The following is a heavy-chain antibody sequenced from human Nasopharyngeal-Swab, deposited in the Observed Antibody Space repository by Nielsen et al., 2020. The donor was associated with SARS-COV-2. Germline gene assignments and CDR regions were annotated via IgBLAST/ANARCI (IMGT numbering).Heavy chain of an antibody. CDR1: GGTFSSYA. Sequence: SVKVSCKASGGTFSSYAISWVRQAPGQGLAWMGGIVPIFGTANYAQKFQGRVTITADESTSTAYMELSSLRSEDTAVYYCARFYDYVWGSYPQWTAFDIWGQGTMVTVSS. V-gene: IGHV1-69*13. CDR3: ARFYDYVWGSYPQWTAFDI. J-gene: IGHJ3*02. D-gene: IGHD3-16*02. CDR2: IVPIFGTA.